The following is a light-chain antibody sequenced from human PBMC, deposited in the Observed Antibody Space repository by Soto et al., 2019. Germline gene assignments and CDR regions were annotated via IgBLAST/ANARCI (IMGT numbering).Light chain of an antibody. CDR1: QSVLYDSNNRNY. CDR3: QQYYSSPPLFT. V-gene: IGKV4-1*01. CDR2: WTS. Sequence: DIVMTQSPDSLAVSLGERATINCKSSQSVLYDSNNRNYLAWYQQKPGQPPKRLIYWTSSRESGVPDRFSGSRSGTDFTLTISSRQAEDVAVYYCQQYYSSPPLFTFGPGTKVDIK. J-gene: IGKJ3*01.